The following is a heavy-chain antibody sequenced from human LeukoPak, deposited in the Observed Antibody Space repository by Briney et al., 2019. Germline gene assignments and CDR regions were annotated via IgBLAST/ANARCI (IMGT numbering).Heavy chain of an antibody. Sequence: SETLSLTCAVYGASLGGYYWSWIRQPPGKGLEWIGEINHSGSANYNPSLKSRVTISIDTSKNQFSLKLSSVTAADTAVYYCARGQWLREYDYWGQGTLVTVSS. J-gene: IGHJ4*02. CDR1: GASLGGYY. D-gene: IGHD6-19*01. CDR3: ARGQWLREYDY. CDR2: INHSGSA. V-gene: IGHV4-34*01.